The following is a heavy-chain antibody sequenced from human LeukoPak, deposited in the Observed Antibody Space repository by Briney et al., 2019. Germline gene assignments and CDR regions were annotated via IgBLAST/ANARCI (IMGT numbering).Heavy chain of an antibody. CDR2: IIPIFGTA. D-gene: IGHD3-22*01. Sequence: SVKVSCKASGGTFSSYAVSWVRQAPGQGLEWMGGIIPIFGTANYAQKFQGRVTITADESTSTAYMELSSLRSEDTAVYYCARDSDSSGYPSDYWGQGTLVTVSS. V-gene: IGHV1-69*13. J-gene: IGHJ4*02. CDR3: ARDSDSSGYPSDY. CDR1: GGTFSSYA.